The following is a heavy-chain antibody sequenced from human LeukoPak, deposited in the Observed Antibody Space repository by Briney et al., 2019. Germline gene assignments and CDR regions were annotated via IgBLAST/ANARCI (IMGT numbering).Heavy chain of an antibody. CDR2: ISCDGSNE. D-gene: IGHD6-6*01. CDR3: AKGSSSSNYYYGMDV. Sequence: GRSLRLSCGASGFTFSSYGMHWIRQAPGKGLEWVAVISCDGSNEYYADSVKGRFTISRDNSNNPLYLQMNSLRAEDTAVYHCAKGSSSSNYYYGMDVWGQGTTVTDSS. J-gene: IGHJ6*02. V-gene: IGHV3-30*18. CDR1: GFTFSSYG.